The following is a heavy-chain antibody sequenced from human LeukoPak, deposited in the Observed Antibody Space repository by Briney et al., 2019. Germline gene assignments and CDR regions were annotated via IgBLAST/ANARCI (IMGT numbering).Heavy chain of an antibody. J-gene: IGHJ4*02. D-gene: IGHD1-1*01. CDR1: GFTVSSYS. V-gene: IGHV3-48*01. Sequence: GGSLRLSCAASGFTVSSYSMKWVRQAPGKGLEWVSYISGSGTTIYYADSVKGRFTISRDNAKNSLYLQMNSLRAEDTAVYYCARGTRASDYWGQGTLVTVSS. CDR2: ISGSGTTI. CDR3: ARGTRASDY.